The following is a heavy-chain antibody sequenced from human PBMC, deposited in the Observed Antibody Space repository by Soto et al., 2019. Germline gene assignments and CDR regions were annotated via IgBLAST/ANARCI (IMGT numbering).Heavy chain of an antibody. D-gene: IGHD3-22*01. CDR1: GDSISSYY. CDR2: LYYGRSA. J-gene: IGHJ4*02. Sequence: QVQLQESGPGLVKPSETLSLTCAVSGDSISSYYCMWIRQPPGKGLESIGYLYYGRSANYNPSLKSRVTLAVETSTNQCSLTLSSMTAADSAVYYCALRSMAVVPEYWGQGTLVTVSS. V-gene: IGHV4-59*01. CDR3: ALRSMAVVPEY.